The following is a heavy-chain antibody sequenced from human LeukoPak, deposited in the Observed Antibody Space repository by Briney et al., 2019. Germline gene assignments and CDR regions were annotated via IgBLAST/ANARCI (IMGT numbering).Heavy chain of an antibody. CDR2: INHSGST. CDR1: GGSFSGYY. J-gene: IGHJ3*02. D-gene: IGHD2-2*02. V-gene: IGHV4-34*01. Sequence: SETLSLTCAVYGGSFSGYYWSWIRQPPGKGLEWIGEINHSGSTNYNLSLKSRVTMSVDTSKNQFSLKLSSVTAADTAVYYCARDTALFRAYDIWGQGTLVTVSS. CDR3: ARDTALFRAYDI.